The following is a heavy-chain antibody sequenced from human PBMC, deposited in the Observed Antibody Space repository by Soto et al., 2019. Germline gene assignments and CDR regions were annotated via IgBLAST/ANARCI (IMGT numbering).Heavy chain of an antibody. CDR1: GFTFSNYG. J-gene: IGHJ6*02. V-gene: IGHV3-23*01. D-gene: IGHD3-3*01. CDR2: ISGSGGST. CDR3: AKENNSDFWSGPAYQGMDV. Sequence: GGSLRLSCAASGFTFSNYGMSWVRQAPGKGLEWVSLISGSGGSTYYADSVKGRFTISRDNSKNTLYLQMNSLRVEDTAVYYSAKENNSDFWSGPAYQGMDVWGPGTTVTVSS.